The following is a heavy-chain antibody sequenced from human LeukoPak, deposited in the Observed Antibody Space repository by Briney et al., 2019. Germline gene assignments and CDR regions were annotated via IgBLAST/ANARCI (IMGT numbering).Heavy chain of an antibody. CDR1: GYTFTSYD. D-gene: IGHD3-22*01. V-gene: IGHV1-8*01. J-gene: IGHJ4*02. CDR2: MNPNSGNT. CDR3: ARGDYLHYYDSSGYPPFNY. Sequence: GASVKVSCKASGYTFTSYDINWVRQATGQGLEWMGWMNPNSGNTGYAQKIQGRVTMTRNTSISTAYMELSSLRSEDTAVYYCARGDYLHYYDSSGYPPFNYWGQGTLVTVSS.